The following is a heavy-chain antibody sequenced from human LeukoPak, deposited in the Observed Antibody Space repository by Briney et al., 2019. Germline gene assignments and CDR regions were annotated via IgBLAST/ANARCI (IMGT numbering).Heavy chain of an antibody. Sequence: PSETLSLTCTVSGGSVSSGGYYWSWIRQHPGKGLEWIGYIYYSGSTYYNPSLKSRVTISVDTSKNQFSLKLSSVTAADTAVYYCARTEYCGGDCYSGNWFDPWGQGTLVTVSS. CDR2: IYYSGST. CDR3: ARTEYCGGDCYSGNWFDP. D-gene: IGHD2-21*02. V-gene: IGHV4-31*03. CDR1: GGSVSSGGYY. J-gene: IGHJ5*02.